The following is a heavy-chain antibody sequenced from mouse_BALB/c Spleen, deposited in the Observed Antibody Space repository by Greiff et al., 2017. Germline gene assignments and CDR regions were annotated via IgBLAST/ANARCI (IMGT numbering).Heavy chain of an antibody. J-gene: IGHJ3*01. CDR3: ARRDYYGNFWFAY. V-gene: IGHV1-67*01. CDR1: GYTFTDYA. D-gene: IGHD2-1*01. Sequence: QVQLQQSGPELVRPGESVKISCKGSGYTFTDYAMHWVKQSHAKSLEWIGVISIYYDNTNYNQKFKGKATMTVDKSSSTAYMELARLTSEDSAIYYCARRDYYGNFWFAYWGQGTLVTVSA. CDR2: ISIYYDNT.